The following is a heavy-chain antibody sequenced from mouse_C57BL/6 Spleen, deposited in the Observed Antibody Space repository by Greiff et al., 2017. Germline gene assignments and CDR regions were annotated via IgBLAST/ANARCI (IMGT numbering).Heavy chain of an antibody. CDR3: ARGSQEVYFDF. J-gene: IGHJ2*01. CDR2: IFPGSGST. CDR1: GYTFTDYY. D-gene: IGHD3-2*02. Sequence: QVQLKQSGPELVKPGASVKISCKASGYTFTDYYINWVKQRPGQGLEWIGWIFPGSGSTYYNEKFKGKATLTVDKSSSTAYMLLSRLTSEDSAVYCCARGSQEVYFDFWGQGTTLTVSS. V-gene: IGHV1-75*01.